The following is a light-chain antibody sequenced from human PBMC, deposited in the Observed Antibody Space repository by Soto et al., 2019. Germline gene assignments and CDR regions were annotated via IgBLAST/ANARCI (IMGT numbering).Light chain of an antibody. CDR3: SSYTTIKTVV. CDR1: SSDVGGYIY. Sequence: QSVLTQPRSVSGSPGQSVTISCTGTSSDVGGYIYVSWYQQYPAKAPKVMIYDVSRRPSGVPDRFSGSKSGNTAYLTISGVQPEDEADYHCSSYTTIKTVVFGGATKLTVL. CDR2: DVS. J-gene: IGLJ2*01. V-gene: IGLV2-11*01.